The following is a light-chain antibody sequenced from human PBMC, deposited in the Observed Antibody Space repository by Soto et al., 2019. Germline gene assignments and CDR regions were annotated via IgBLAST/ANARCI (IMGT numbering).Light chain of an antibody. J-gene: IGKJ5*01. CDR1: QSLRSD. V-gene: IGKV3-15*01. Sequence: EIVMAHSPATLSFSPVERATPSCRASQSLRSDLAWYQQTPGQAPRLLIYGASTRATDIPARFSGSGSGTEFTLTISSLQSEDFAVYYCQQYDNWPPTFGQGTRLEIK. CDR2: GAS. CDR3: QQYDNWPPT.